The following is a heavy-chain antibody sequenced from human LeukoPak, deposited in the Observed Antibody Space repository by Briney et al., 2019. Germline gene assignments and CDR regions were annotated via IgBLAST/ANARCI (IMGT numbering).Heavy chain of an antibody. D-gene: IGHD2-8*02. CDR1: GFTFSTFA. CDR2: IFPSGGEI. Sequence: PGGSLRLSCAASGFTFSTFAMIWVRQSPGKGLGWVSSIFPSGGEIHYADSVRGRFTISRDNSKSTLSLQMNSLRVEDTAIYYCATYRQVLLPFESWGQGTLVTVSS. V-gene: IGHV3-23*01. CDR3: ATYRQVLLPFES. J-gene: IGHJ4*02.